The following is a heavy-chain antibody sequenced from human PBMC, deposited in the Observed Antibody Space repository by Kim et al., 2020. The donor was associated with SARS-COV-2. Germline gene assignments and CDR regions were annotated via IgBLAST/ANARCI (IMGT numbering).Heavy chain of an antibody. V-gene: IGHV3-11*01. D-gene: IGHD3-22*01. CDR3: ARDRVEIVVVITTAYYYYGTDV. CDR1: GFTFSDYY. CDR2: ISSSGSTI. J-gene: IGHJ6*02. Sequence: GGSLRLSCAASGFTFSDYYMSWIRQAPGKGLEWVSYISSSGSTIYYADSVKGRFTISRDNAKNSLYLQMNSLRAEDTAVYYCARDRVEIVVVITTAYYYYGTDVWGQGTTVTVSS.